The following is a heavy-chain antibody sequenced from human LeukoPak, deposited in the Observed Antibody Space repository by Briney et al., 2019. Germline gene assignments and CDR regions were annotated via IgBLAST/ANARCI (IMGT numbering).Heavy chain of an antibody. J-gene: IGHJ5*02. D-gene: IGHD3-3*01. V-gene: IGHV4-39*01. CDR1: GGSISSSSYF. CDR3: ARHFRTVWSGYRWDWFDP. CDR2: IYYSGST. Sequence: SETLSLTCTVSGGSISSSSYFWGWIRQPPGKGLESIGSIYYSGSTYYNPSLKSRLTISVDTSMHQFSLKLSSVTAADTAVYYCARHFRTVWSGYRWDWFDPWGQGTLVAVSS.